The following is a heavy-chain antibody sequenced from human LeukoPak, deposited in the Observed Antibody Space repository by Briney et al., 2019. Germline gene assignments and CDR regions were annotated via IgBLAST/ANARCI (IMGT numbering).Heavy chain of an antibody. D-gene: IGHD2-15*01. CDR1: GFTVSSNY. J-gene: IGHJ5*02. V-gene: IGHV3-53*01. Sequence: GGSLRLSCAVSGFTVSSNYMTWVRQAPGKGLEWVSVIYSGGSIYYADSVKGRFTISRDISKNTVDLQLNSLRAEDTAVYYCARVRISHPVFDPWGQGTLVTVSS. CDR2: IYSGGSI. CDR3: ARVRISHPVFDP.